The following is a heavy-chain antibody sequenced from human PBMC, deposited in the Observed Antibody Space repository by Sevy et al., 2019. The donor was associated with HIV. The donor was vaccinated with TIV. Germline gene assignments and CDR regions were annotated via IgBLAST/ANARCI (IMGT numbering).Heavy chain of an antibody. V-gene: IGHV1-69*13. Sequence: ASVKVSCKASGGTFSSYAISWVRQAPGQGLEWMGGIIPIFGTANYAQKFQGRVTITADESTSTAYMELSSLRSEDTAVYYCATSLRGTYYDYVRHDPPIDYWGQGTLVTVSS. CDR3: ATSLRGTYYDYVRHDPPIDY. CDR2: IIPIFGTA. J-gene: IGHJ4*02. CDR1: GGTFSSYA. D-gene: IGHD3-16*01.